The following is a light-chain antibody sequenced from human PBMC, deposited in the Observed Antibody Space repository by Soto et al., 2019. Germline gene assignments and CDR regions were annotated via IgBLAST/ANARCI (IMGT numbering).Light chain of an antibody. CDR3: QQYGSSYT. Sequence: EIVLTQSPGTLSLSPGERATLSCRASQSLGSTCLAWYQQKPGQAPRLLISGASSRATGIPDRFSGSGSGRDFTLTISRLEPEDFAVYYCQQYGSSYTFGQGTKLEIK. CDR2: GAS. J-gene: IGKJ2*01. V-gene: IGKV3-20*01. CDR1: QSLGSTC.